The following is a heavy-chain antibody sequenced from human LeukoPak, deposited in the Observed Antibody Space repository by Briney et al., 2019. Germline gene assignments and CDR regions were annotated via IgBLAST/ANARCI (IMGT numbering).Heavy chain of an antibody. Sequence: SETLSLTCSVSGGSVNSGYCYWSWIRQPPGKGLEWIGYIYYSGDTNYNPSLKSRVTISIDTSKKQFSLKLRSVTAADAAVYYCARADTYFYDSSGYPNGFDPWGQGMLVTVSS. CDR3: ARADTYFYDSSGYPNGFDP. J-gene: IGHJ5*02. D-gene: IGHD3-22*01. V-gene: IGHV4-61*01. CDR2: IYYSGDT. CDR1: GGSVNSGYCY.